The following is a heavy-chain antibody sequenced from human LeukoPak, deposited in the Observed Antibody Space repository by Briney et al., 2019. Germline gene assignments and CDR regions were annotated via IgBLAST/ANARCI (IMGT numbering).Heavy chain of an antibody. CDR2: IYYSGST. D-gene: IGHD5-24*01. J-gene: IGHJ4*02. CDR1: GGSISSSYY. V-gene: IGHV4-39*01. Sequence: SATLSLPSTVSGGSISSSYYWGWIRQPPGKGLEWIGSIYYSGSTYYNPSLKSRVTISVDTSKNQFSLKLSSVTAADTAVYYCATNSVEMATIIVGHYFDYWGQGTLVTVSS. CDR3: ATNSVEMATIIVGHYFDY.